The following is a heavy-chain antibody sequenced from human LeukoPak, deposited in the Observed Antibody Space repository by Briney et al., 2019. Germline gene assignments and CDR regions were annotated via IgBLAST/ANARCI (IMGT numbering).Heavy chain of an antibody. CDR1: GFTFSGYA. CDR2: ISGSGGST. D-gene: IGHD2-2*01. Sequence: GGSLRLSCAASGFTFSGYAMSWVRQAPGKGLEWVSAISGSGGSTYYADSVKGRFTISRDNSKNTLYLQMNSLRAEDTAVYYCVKVRCSSTGCYGPYFDYWGQGTLVTVSS. V-gene: IGHV3-23*01. CDR3: VKVRCSSTGCYGPYFDY. J-gene: IGHJ4*02.